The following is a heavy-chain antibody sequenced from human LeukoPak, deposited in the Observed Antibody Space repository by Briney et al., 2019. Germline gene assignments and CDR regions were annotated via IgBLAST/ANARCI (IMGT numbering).Heavy chain of an antibody. Sequence: SETLSLTCTVSGGSISSYYWSWIRQPPGKGLEWIGYIYTSGSTNYNPSLKSRVTISVDTSKNQFSLKLSSVTAADTAVYYCARGPISAAGTFDPWGQGTLVTVSS. CDR3: ARGPISAAGTFDP. J-gene: IGHJ5*02. V-gene: IGHV4-4*09. CDR2: IYTSGST. D-gene: IGHD6-13*01. CDR1: GGSISSYY.